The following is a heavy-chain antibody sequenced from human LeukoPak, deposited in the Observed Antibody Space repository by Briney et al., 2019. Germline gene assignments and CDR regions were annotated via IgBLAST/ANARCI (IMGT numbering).Heavy chain of an antibody. J-gene: IGHJ3*02. CDR3: AREWVQIVGATEAFDI. CDR2: IYTSGST. D-gene: IGHD1-26*01. CDR1: GGPISSGSYF. Sequence: SETLSLTCTVSGGPISSGSYFWSWIRQPAGKGLEWIGRIYTSGSTNYTPSLKSRVTISVDTSKNQFSMKLSSVTAADTAVYYCAREWVQIVGATEAFDIWGQGTMVTVSS. V-gene: IGHV4-61*02.